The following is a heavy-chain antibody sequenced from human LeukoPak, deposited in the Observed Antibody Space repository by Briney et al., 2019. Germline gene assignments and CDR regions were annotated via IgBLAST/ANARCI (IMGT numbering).Heavy chain of an antibody. J-gene: IGHJ4*02. Sequence: GESLKISCQGSGYSFTSYWIGWVRQMPGKGLGWMGIIYPGDSDTRYSPSFQGQVTISADKSISTAYLQWSSLKASDTAMYYCARVRVKPKSHFDYWGQGTLVTVSS. V-gene: IGHV5-51*01. D-gene: IGHD1-14*01. CDR3: ARVRVKPKSHFDY. CDR2: IYPGDSDT. CDR1: GYSFTSYW.